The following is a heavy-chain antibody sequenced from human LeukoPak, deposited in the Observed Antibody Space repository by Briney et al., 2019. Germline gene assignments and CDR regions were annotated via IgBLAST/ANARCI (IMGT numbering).Heavy chain of an antibody. CDR1: GGSMRSHY. CDR2: ISYTGST. CDR3: ARGGDHFDY. D-gene: IGHD7-27*01. V-gene: IGHV4-59*11. J-gene: IGHJ4*02. Sequence: SETLSLTCTVSGGSMRSHYWNWIRQPPGTGLEWIGYISYTGSTNYNPSLMSRLTMSVDTSNHHFSLKLSSVTAADTAVYYCARGGDHFDYWGQGTLVTVSS.